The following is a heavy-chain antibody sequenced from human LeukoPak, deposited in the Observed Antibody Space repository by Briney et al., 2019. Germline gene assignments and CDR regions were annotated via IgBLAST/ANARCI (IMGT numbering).Heavy chain of an antibody. J-gene: IGHJ4*02. Sequence: GESLKISCKGSGYSFTSYWIGWVHQMPGKGLGWMGIIYPGDSGTRYSPSFQGQVTISADKSISTAYLQWSSLKASDTAMYYCARHRVGSLFDYWGQGTLVTVSS. V-gene: IGHV5-51*07. CDR1: GYSFTSYW. CDR3: ARHRVGSLFDY. D-gene: IGHD1-26*01. CDR2: IYPGDSGT.